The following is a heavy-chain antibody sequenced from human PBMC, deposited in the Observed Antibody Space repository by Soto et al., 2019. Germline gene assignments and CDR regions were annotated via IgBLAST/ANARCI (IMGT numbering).Heavy chain of an antibody. CDR3: ARDYYGMDV. Sequence: TLSLTCTVSGGSISSGGYSWTWIRQSPGKGLEWIGYTYQSGSAYYNPSLKSRVTISVDRSKNQFSLNLTSVTAADTAVYYCARDYYGMDVWGQGTTVTVSS. CDR2: TYQSGSA. V-gene: IGHV4-30-2*06. CDR1: GGSISSGGYS. J-gene: IGHJ6*02.